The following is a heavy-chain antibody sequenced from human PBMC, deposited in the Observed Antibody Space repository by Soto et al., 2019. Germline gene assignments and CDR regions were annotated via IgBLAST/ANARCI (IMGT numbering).Heavy chain of an antibody. D-gene: IGHD2-8*01. CDR1: GFPLNSYA. V-gene: IGHV3-23*01. CDR2: ISGSGGST. Sequence: GGSLRLSFASSGFPLNSYAMSCIRQAQGNGLEWVSAISGSGGSTYYADSVKGRFTISRDNSKNTLYLQMNSLRAEDTAVYYCAKAGYCTNGVCPPDAFDIWGQGTMVTVSS. J-gene: IGHJ3*02. CDR3: AKAGYCTNGVCPPDAFDI.